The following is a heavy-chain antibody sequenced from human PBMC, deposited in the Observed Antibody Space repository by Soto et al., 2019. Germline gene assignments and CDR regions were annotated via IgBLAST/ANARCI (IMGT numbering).Heavy chain of an antibody. D-gene: IGHD6-13*01. CDR2: IYPGDSDT. Sequence: GESLKISCNGSGYSFTSYWIGWVRQMPGKGLEWMGIIYPGDSDTRYSPSFQGQVTISADKSISTAYLQWSSLKASDTAMYYCARKLGIAAAGTGWFDPWGQGTLVTVSS. V-gene: IGHV5-51*01. J-gene: IGHJ5*02. CDR1: GYSFTSYW. CDR3: ARKLGIAAAGTGWFDP.